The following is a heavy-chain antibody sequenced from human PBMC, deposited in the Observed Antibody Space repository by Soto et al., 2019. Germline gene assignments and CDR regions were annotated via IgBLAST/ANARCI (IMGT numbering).Heavy chain of an antibody. D-gene: IGHD4-17*01. V-gene: IGHV3-23*01. CDR3: AKMDYGRFDP. CDR1: GFTFSSYA. CDR2: ISGSGGST. Sequence: GRSLRLSCAASGFTFSSYAMSCVRQAPGKGLEWVSAISGSGGSTYYADSVKGRFTISRDNSKNTLYPQMNSLRAEDTAVYYCAKMDYGRFDPWGQGTLVTVSS. J-gene: IGHJ5*02.